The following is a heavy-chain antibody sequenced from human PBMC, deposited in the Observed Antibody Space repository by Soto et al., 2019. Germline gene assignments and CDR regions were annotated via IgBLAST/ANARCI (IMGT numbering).Heavy chain of an antibody. V-gene: IGHV1-69*13. CDR1: GGTFSSYA. CDR2: IIPIFGTA. J-gene: IGHJ6*02. CDR3: ARRITGTTGYYYYYYGMDV. D-gene: IGHD1-7*01. Sequence: ASVKVSCKASGGTFSSYAISWVRQAPGQGLEWMGGIIPIFGTANYAQKFQGRVTITADESTSTAYMELSSLRSEDTAVYYCARRITGTTGYYYYYYGMDVWGQGTTVTVSS.